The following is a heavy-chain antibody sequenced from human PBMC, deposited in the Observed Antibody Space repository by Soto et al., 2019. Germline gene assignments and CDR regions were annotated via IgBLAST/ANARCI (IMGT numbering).Heavy chain of an antibody. Sequence: SVKVSCRASGGTFSSYAISWVRQAPGQGLEWMGGIIPIFGTANYAQKFQGRVTITADESTSTAYMELSSLRSEDTAVYYCARDYILTGYYISWGQGTLVTVSS. CDR2: IIPIFGTA. CDR3: ARDYILTGYYIS. V-gene: IGHV1-69*13. CDR1: GGTFSSYA. D-gene: IGHD3-9*01. J-gene: IGHJ5*02.